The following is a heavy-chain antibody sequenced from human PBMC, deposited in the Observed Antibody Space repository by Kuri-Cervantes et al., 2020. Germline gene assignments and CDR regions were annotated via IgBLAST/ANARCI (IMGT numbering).Heavy chain of an antibody. J-gene: IGHJ4*02. Sequence: GESLKISCAASGFTFSDYYMGWIRQAPGKGLEWVSHISSSGSVMYYSDSVKDRFTTSRDNARNSLNLQMNSLRSEDTAVYYCARDRLVVVVTAVFDYWGQGSLVTVSS. D-gene: IGHD2-21*02. CDR3: ARDRLVVVVTAVFDY. V-gene: IGHV3-11*04. CDR1: GFTFSDYY. CDR2: ISSSGSVM.